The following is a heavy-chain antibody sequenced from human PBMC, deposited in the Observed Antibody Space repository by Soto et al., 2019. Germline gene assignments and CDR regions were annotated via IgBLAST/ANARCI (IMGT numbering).Heavy chain of an antibody. CDR2: MNPNSGNT. CDR1: GYTFTSYD. Sequence: ASVKVSCKASGYTFTSYDINWVRQATGQGLEWMGWMNPNSGNTGYAQKFRGRVTMTRNTSISTAYMELSSLRSEDTAVYYCARDIVVVVAATQAVDWFDPWGPGTLVTVS. V-gene: IGHV1-8*01. CDR3: ARDIVVVVAATQAVDWFDP. D-gene: IGHD2-15*01. J-gene: IGHJ5*02.